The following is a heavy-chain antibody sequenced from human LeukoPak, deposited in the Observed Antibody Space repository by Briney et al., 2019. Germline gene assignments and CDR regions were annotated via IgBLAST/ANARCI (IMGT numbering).Heavy chain of an antibody. V-gene: IGHV3-74*01. CDR3: ARGGVDDAFDI. CDR2: INTDGSST. J-gene: IGHJ3*02. CDR1: GFTFSSYW. D-gene: IGHD3-3*01. Sequence: GGSLRLSCAASGFTFSSYWMHWVRQAPGKGLVWVSRINTDGSSTTYADSVKGRFTISRDNAKNTLYLQMNSLRAEDTAVYYCARGGVDDAFDIWGQGTMVTVSS.